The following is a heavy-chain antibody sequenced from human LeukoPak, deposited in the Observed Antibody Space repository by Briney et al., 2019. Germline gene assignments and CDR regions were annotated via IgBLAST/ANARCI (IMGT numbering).Heavy chain of an antibody. J-gene: IGHJ5*02. CDR3: ARGATREYYYGSGSYYTENWFDP. V-gene: IGHV1-18*01. CDR1: GYTFTSYG. Sequence: GASVKVSCKASGYTFTSYGISWVRQAPGQGLEWMGWISAYNGNTNYAQKLQGRVTMTTDTSTSTAYMELRSLRSDDTAVYYCARGATREYYYGSGSYYTENWFDPWGQGTLVTVSS. CDR2: ISAYNGNT. D-gene: IGHD3-10*01.